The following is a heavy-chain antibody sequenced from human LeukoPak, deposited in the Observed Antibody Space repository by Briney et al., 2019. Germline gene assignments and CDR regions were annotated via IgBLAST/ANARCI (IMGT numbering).Heavy chain of an antibody. D-gene: IGHD3-10*01. J-gene: IGHJ5*02. CDR3: ARGGYYGSGNDFRFDP. V-gene: IGHV4-34*01. CDR2: INHSGST. Sequence: SSETLSLTCAVYGGSFSGYYWSWIRQPPGKGLEWIGEINHSGSTNYKPSLKSRVTISVDTSKNQFSLKLSSVTAADTAVYYCARGGYYGSGNDFRFDPWGQGTLVTVSS. CDR1: GGSFSGYY.